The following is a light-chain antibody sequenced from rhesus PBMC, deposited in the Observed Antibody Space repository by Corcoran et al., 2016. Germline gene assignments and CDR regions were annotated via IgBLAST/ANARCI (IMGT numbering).Light chain of an antibody. CDR1: SNDIGANKY. CDR3: SSCAANNSFV. J-gene: IGLJ6*01. CDR2: EVN. V-gene: IGLV2-32*02. Sequence: QADLTQPRSVSASPGQSLTISCTGTSNDIGANKYVSWYRQHPGTAPKVLIYEVNKRAFGVSARFSGAKSANTASLTISGLQAEDEADYDCSSCAANNSFVFGSGTKLTVL.